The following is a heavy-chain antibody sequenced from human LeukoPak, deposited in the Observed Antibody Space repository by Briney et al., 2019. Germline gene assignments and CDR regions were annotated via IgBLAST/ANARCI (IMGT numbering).Heavy chain of an antibody. CDR2: IFSNDEK. V-gene: IGHV2-26*01. CDR1: GFSLSNTKMG. J-gene: IGHJ6*03. D-gene: IGHD3-3*01. Sequence: SGPTLLNPTATLTLTCTVPGFSLSNTKMGVTWIRQPPGKALEWLSHIFSNDEKSYNTSLKSRLTISKDTSKSQVVLTMTNMDPVDTATYYCARYSYDFWRGFYYYYMDVWGKGTTVTVSS. CDR3: ARYSYDFWRGFYYYYMDV.